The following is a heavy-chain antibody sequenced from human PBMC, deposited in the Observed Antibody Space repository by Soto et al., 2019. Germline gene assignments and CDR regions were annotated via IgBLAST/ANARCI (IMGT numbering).Heavy chain of an antibody. CDR2: ISYDGSNK. D-gene: IGHD7-27*01. Sequence: QVPLVESGGGVVQPGRSLRLSCAASGFTFSSYAMHWVRQAPGKGLEWVAVISYDGSNKYYVDSVKGRFTISRDNSKNTLYLQMNSLRAEDTAVYYCARDRVGNFDYWGQGTLVTVSS. CDR1: GFTFSSYA. V-gene: IGHV3-30-3*01. J-gene: IGHJ4*02. CDR3: ARDRVGNFDY.